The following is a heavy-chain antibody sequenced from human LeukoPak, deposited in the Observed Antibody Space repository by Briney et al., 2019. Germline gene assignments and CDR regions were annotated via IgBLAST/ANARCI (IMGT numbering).Heavy chain of an antibody. Sequence: ASVKVSCKASGYSFTNYDINWVRQATGQGLEWMGWMNPNSDNTIYAQKFQGRVTMTSDTSITTAYMELSRLRSEDTAVYYCARGNGYVEGAAAGTTVMDLWGQGTTVTVSS. CDR2: MNPNSDNT. CDR3: ARGNGYVEGAAAGTTVMDL. V-gene: IGHV1-8*01. D-gene: IGHD6-13*01. CDR1: GYSFTNYD. J-gene: IGHJ6*02.